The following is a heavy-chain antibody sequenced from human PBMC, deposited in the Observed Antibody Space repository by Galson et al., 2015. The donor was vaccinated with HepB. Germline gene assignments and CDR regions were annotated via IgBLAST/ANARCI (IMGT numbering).Heavy chain of an antibody. V-gene: IGHV3-23*01. J-gene: IGHJ4*02. CDR2: ISGSGGST. D-gene: IGHD1-26*01. CDR1: GFTFSSYA. Sequence: SLRLSCAASGFTFSSYAMSWVRQAPGKGLEWVSGISGSGGSTYYADSVKGRFTISRDNSKNTLYSQMNSLRAEDTAVYYCAKEGGIVGTAAFDYWGQGTLVTVSS. CDR3: AKEGGIVGTAAFDY.